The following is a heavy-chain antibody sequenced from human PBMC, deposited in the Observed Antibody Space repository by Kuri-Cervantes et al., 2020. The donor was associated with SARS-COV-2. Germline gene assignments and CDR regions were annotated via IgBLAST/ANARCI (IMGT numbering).Heavy chain of an antibody. CDR2: ISYDGSNK. CDR1: GFTFSSYA. D-gene: IGHD3-3*01. CDR3: ARGFLEWLLVFDY. J-gene: IGHJ4*02. V-gene: IGHV3-30*01. Sequence: GESLKISCAASGFTFSSYAMHWVRQAPGKGLEWVAVISYDGSNKYYADSVKGRFTISRDNSKNTLYLQMNSLRAEDTAVYYCARGFLEWLLVFDYWGQGTLVTVSS.